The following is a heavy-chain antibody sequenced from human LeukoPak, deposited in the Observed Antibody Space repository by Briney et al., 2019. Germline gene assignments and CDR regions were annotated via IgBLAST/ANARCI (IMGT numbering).Heavy chain of an antibody. CDR2: IYTSGST. Sequence: SETLSLTCTVSGGSISSGSYYWSWIRQPAGKGLEWIGRIYTSGSTNYNPSLKSRVTISVDTSKNQFSLKLSSVTAADTAVYYCARDGYSNYGYYYYYMDVWGKGTTVTVSS. CDR3: ARDGYSNYGYYYYYMDV. J-gene: IGHJ6*03. D-gene: IGHD4-11*01. V-gene: IGHV4-61*02. CDR1: GGSISSGSYY.